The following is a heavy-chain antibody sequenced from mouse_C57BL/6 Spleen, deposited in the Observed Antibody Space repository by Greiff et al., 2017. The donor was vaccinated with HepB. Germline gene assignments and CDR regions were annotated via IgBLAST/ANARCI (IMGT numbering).Heavy chain of an antibody. CDR1: GYSITSGYY. V-gene: IGHV3-6*01. J-gene: IGHJ4*01. D-gene: IGHD2-4*01. Sequence: VQLQQSGPGLVKPSQSLSLTCSVTGYSITSGYYWNWIRQFPGNKLEWMGYISYDGSNNYNPSLKNRISITRDTSKNQFFLKLNSVTTEDTATYYCARYYYDYDEEGYYAMDYWGQGTSVTVSS. CDR3: ARYYYDYDEEGYYAMDY. CDR2: ISYDGSN.